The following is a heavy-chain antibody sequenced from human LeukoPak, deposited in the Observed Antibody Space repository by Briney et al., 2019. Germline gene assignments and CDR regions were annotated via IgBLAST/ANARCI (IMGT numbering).Heavy chain of an antibody. Sequence: GRSLRLSCAASGFTFSSYGMHWVRQAPGKGLEWVAVISYDGSNKYYADSVKGRFTISRDNSKNTLYLQMNSLRAEDTAVYYCAKDLAVAGDYWGQGTLVTVSS. CDR3: AKDLAVAGDY. CDR1: GFTFSSYG. CDR2: ISYDGSNK. J-gene: IGHJ4*02. D-gene: IGHD6-19*01. V-gene: IGHV3-30*18.